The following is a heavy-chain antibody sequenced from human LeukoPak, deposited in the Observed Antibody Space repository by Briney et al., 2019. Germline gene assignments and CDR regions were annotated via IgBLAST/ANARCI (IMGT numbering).Heavy chain of an antibody. Sequence: ASVKLSCKTSGYTFTTYGITWVRQAPGQGFQWMAWISAHSGNTKYAESFQGRISLTTDTSATTAYMELRSLTSDDTAVYYCARDLSSGGWTLEFDYWGQGSLVTVAS. D-gene: IGHD2-15*01. CDR3: ARDLSSGGWTLEFDY. V-gene: IGHV1-18*01. CDR2: ISAHSGNT. CDR1: GYTFTTYG. J-gene: IGHJ4*02.